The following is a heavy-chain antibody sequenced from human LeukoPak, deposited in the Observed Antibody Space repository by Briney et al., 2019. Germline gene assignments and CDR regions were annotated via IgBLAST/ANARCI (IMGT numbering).Heavy chain of an antibody. CDR2: ISSSSSTI. J-gene: IGHJ4*02. CDR1: GFALSSYS. Sequence: PGGPLRLSCAASGFALSSYSMNWVRQAPGKGLEWVSYISSSSSTIYYADSVKGRFTISRDNAKNSLYLQMNSLRAEDTAVYYCAREGYGSGSLYYFDYWGQGTLVTVSS. CDR3: AREGYGSGSLYYFDY. D-gene: IGHD3-10*01. V-gene: IGHV3-48*01.